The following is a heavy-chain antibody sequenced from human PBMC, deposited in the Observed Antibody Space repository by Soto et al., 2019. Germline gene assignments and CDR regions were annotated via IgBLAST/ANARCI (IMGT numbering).Heavy chain of an antibody. V-gene: IGHV3-15*07. CDR1: CFTFSNAW. Sequence: GESLKISCAASCFTFSNAWMNWVRQAPGKGLEWVGRIKRKTDGGTTDYAAPVKGRFTISRDDSKNTLYLQMNSLKTEDTAVYNSTPTGEYDYVWGSYRSPDFDYWGQGTLVTVSS. D-gene: IGHD3-16*02. CDR3: TPTGEYDYVWGSYRSPDFDY. CDR2: IKRKTDGGTT. J-gene: IGHJ4*02.